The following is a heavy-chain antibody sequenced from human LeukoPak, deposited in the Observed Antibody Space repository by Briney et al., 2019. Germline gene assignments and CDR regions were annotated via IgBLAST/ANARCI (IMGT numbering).Heavy chain of an antibody. D-gene: IGHD3-3*01. Sequence: GRSLRLSCAASGFTFSSYGMHWVRQAPGKGLEWVAVISCDGSNKYYADSVKGRFTISRDNSKNTLYLQMNSLRAEDTAVYYCAKARIFGVAYYYYYMDVWGKGTTVTVSS. J-gene: IGHJ6*03. CDR1: GFTFSSYG. CDR2: ISCDGSNK. V-gene: IGHV3-30*18. CDR3: AKARIFGVAYYYYYMDV.